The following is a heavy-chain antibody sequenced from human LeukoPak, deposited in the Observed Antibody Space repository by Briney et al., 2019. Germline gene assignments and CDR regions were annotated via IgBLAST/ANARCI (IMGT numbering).Heavy chain of an antibody. Sequence: PGGSLRLSCAASGFTFSSYGMHWVRQAPGKGLEWVAVISYDGSNRYYADSVKGRFTISRDNSKNTLYLQMNSLRAEDTAVYYCAKDGAAVKPYYFDYWGQGTLVTVSS. CDR1: GFTFSSYG. CDR3: AKDGAAVKPYYFDY. D-gene: IGHD6-13*01. V-gene: IGHV3-30*18. J-gene: IGHJ4*02. CDR2: ISYDGSNR.